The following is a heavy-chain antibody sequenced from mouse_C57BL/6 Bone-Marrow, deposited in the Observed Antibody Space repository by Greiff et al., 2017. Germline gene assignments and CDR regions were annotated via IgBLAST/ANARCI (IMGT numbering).Heavy chain of an antibody. D-gene: IGHD1-1*01. V-gene: IGHV14-4*01. J-gene: IGHJ4*01. CDR1: GFNIKDDY. CDR3: TTTYYDGRYYYAMDY. Sequence: EVQRVESGAELVRPGASVKLSCTASGFNIKDDYMHWVKQRPEQGLEWIGWIDPENGDTEYASKFQGKATITADTSSNTAYLQLSSLTSEDTAVYYCTTTYYDGRYYYAMDYWGQGTSVTVSS. CDR2: IDPENGDT.